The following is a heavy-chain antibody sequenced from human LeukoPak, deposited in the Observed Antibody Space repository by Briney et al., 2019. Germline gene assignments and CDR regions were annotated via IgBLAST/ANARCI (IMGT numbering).Heavy chain of an antibody. CDR2: VGFGGAT. D-gene: IGHD2-15*01. CDR3: ARRMGGFDI. V-gene: IGHV3/OR16-10*01. J-gene: IGHJ3*02. CDR1: GITLSSHA. Sequence: GGSLRLSCAGSGITLSSHAIHWVRQAPGKGLEWVSAVGFGGATYYADSVKGRFTVSRDSAKNSLYLQMDSLTAEDMAVYHCARRMGGFDIWGQGTVVTVSS.